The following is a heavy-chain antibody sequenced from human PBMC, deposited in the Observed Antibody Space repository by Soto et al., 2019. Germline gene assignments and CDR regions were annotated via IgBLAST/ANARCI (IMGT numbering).Heavy chain of an antibody. V-gene: IGHV3-30*18. D-gene: IGHD2-2*01. Sequence: VQLVESGGGVVQPGRSLRLSCAASGFTFSSYGMHWVRQAPGKGLEWVAVISYDGSNKYYADSVKGRFTISRDNSKNTLYLQMNSLRAEDTAVYYCAKDKVRVVPVYYFDYWGQGTLVTVSS. CDR1: GFTFSSYG. J-gene: IGHJ4*02. CDR3: AKDKVRVVPVYYFDY. CDR2: ISYDGSNK.